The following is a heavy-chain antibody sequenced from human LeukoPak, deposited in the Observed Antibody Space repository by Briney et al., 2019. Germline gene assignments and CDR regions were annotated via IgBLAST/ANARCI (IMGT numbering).Heavy chain of an antibody. CDR1: GFTVSSNY. J-gene: IGHJ4*02. CDR2: IYSGAST. D-gene: IGHD2-15*01. V-gene: IGHV3-53*01. CDR3: AKGRAVEVVAAFNY. Sequence: GGSLRLSCAASGFTVSSNYMSWVRQAPGKGLEWVSVIYSGASTYYADSVKGRFTISRDNSKNTLYLQMNSLRAEDTAVYYCAKGRAVEVVAAFNYWGQGTVVTVSS.